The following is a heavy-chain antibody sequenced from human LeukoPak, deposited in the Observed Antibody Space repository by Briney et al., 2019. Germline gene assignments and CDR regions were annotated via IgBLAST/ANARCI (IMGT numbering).Heavy chain of an antibody. CDR3: AREGYGSGEWDY. D-gene: IGHD3-10*01. Sequence: ASVKVSCKASGYTFTSYAMHWVRQAPGQRLEWMGWINASNGNTKYPQKFQGRVTITRDTSASTAYMELSSLRSEDTAVYYCAREGYGSGEWDYWGQGTLVTVSS. J-gene: IGHJ4*02. CDR1: GYTFTSYA. CDR2: INASNGNT. V-gene: IGHV1-3*01.